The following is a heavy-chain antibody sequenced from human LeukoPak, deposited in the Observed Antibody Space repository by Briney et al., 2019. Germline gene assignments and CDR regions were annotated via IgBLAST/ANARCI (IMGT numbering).Heavy chain of an antibody. CDR1: GFTFSNYD. Sequence: GGSLRLSCAASGFTFSNYDVHWVRQAPGKRLEWVAFISNSGDYTNYADSVKGGFTISRDNSKNTVYLQMNSLRAEDTAVYHCAKASVRGNSGYGNDGFDIWGQGTMVTVSS. D-gene: IGHD5-12*01. CDR2: ISNSGDYT. J-gene: IGHJ3*02. V-gene: IGHV3-23*01. CDR3: AKASVRGNSGYGNDGFDI.